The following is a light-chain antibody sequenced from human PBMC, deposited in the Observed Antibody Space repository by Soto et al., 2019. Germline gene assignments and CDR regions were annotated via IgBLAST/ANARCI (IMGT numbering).Light chain of an antibody. CDR1: QCISNW. J-gene: IGKJ1*01. CDR2: AAS. Sequence: DIQMTQSPSSLSASVGDRVTITCRASQCISNWLAWYQQKPGKAPKLLIYAASTLQSGVPSRFSGSGSGTEFTLTISSLQPDDFATYYCQQYNSYAWTFGQGTKVDIK. V-gene: IGKV1D-16*01. CDR3: QQYNSYAWT.